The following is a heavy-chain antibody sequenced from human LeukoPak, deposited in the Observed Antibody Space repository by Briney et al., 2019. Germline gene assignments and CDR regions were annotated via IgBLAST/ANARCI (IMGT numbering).Heavy chain of an antibody. CDR1: GFTFSSYA. Sequence: PGGSLRLSCAASGFTFSSYAMHWVRQAPGKGLEWVAVISYDGSNKYYADSVKGRFTISRDNSKNTLYLQMNSLRADDTAVYYCARDAGGYYYMDVWGKGTTVTVSS. CDR2: ISYDGSNK. CDR3: ARDAGGYYYMDV. V-gene: IGHV3-30*04. J-gene: IGHJ6*03.